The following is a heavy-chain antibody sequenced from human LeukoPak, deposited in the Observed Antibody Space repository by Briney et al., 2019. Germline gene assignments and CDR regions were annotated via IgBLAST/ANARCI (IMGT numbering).Heavy chain of an antibody. CDR2: VYSSGTT. CDR1: GGSINNYY. J-gene: IGHJ4*02. CDR3: ARVRSTGSTYFDY. Sequence: TSETLSLTCTVSGGSINNYYWSCVRQPAGKGLEWIGRVYSSGTTNYNPSLKSRLTMSVDTSKNQFSLKLSSVTAADTAVYYCARVRSTGSTYFDYWGQGTLVTVSS. D-gene: IGHD1-7*01. V-gene: IGHV4-4*07.